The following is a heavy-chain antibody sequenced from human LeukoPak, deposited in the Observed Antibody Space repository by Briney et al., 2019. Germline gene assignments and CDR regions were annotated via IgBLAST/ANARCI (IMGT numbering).Heavy chain of an antibody. J-gene: IGHJ4*02. CDR3: ARVVMTAVIYFDS. Sequence: GGTLRLSCAASGFTFSSYGMSWVRQAPGQGLEWMGWISAYNGNTNYAQKLQGRVTMTTDTSTSTAYMELRSLRSDDTAVYYCARVVMTAVIYFDSWGQGTLVTVSS. V-gene: IGHV1-18*01. D-gene: IGHD4-17*01. CDR2: ISAYNGNT. CDR1: GFTFSSYG.